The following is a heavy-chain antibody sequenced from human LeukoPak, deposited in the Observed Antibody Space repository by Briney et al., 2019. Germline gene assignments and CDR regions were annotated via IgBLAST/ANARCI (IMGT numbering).Heavy chain of an antibody. V-gene: IGHV5-51*01. CDR3: ARFAYGADYFPGHY. CDR1: GYIFANW. CDR2: IYPGDSRT. Sequence: GESLKISCKGSGYIFANWIGWVRQMPGKGLQWMGIIYPGDSRTRYSPSFQGQVTISADKSISTAYLQWSNLKASDTAMYFCARFAYGADYFPGHYWGRGTLVTVSS. J-gene: IGHJ4*02. D-gene: IGHD4/OR15-4a*01.